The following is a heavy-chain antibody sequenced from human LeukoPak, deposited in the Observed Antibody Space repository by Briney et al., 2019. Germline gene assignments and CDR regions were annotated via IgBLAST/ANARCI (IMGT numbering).Heavy chain of an antibody. D-gene: IGHD3-22*01. V-gene: IGHV1-8*01. CDR2: MNPNSGNT. Sequence: RASVKVSCKASGYTFTSYDINWVRQATGQGLEWMGWMNPNSGNTGYAQKFQGRVTMTRNTSISTAYMELSSPRSEDTAVYYCARGCDSSGYYYVGYYYYGMDVWGQGTAVTVSS. CDR3: ARGCDSSGYYYVGYYYYGMDV. J-gene: IGHJ6*02. CDR1: GYTFTSYD.